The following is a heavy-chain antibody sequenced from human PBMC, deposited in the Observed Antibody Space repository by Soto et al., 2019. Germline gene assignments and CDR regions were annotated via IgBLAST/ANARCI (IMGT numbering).Heavy chain of an antibody. CDR1: GYTFTSYG. V-gene: IGHV1-18*01. D-gene: IGHD3-3*01. CDR3: GKEYYDFWSGYQGLMDV. CDR2: ISAYNGNT. Sequence: ASVKVSCKASGYTFTSYGISWVRQAPGQGLEWMGWISAYNGNTNYAQKLQGRVTMTTDTSTSTAYMELRSLRSDDTAVYYCGKEYYDFWSGYQGLMDVWGQGTTVNV. J-gene: IGHJ6*02.